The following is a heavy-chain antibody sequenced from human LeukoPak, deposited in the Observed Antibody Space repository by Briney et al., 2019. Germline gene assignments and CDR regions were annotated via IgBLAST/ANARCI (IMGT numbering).Heavy chain of an antibody. CDR2: ISSSGSTI. Sequence: RSGGSLRLSCAASGFTFCDYYMSWIRQAPGKGLEWVSYISSSGSTIYYADSVKGRFTISRDNAKNSLYLQMNSLRAEDTAVYYCARDPWGFSFEYWGQGTLVTVSS. J-gene: IGHJ4*02. V-gene: IGHV3-11*01. CDR3: ARDPWGFSFEY. CDR1: GFTFCDYY. D-gene: IGHD7-27*01.